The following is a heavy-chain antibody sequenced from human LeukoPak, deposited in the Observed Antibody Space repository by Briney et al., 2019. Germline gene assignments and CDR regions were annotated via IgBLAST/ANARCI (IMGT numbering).Heavy chain of an antibody. Sequence: PSETLSLTCTVSGGSLRSYYWSWIRQSAGEGLEWIGRIYSSGTTNYNPSLKSRVPMSLDTSKNQFSLKLSSVTAADTAVYYCARDGPKHTYYYDDATYNPFDLWGPGTMVTVSS. D-gene: IGHD3-22*01. V-gene: IGHV4-4*07. CDR2: IYSSGTT. CDR1: GGSLRSYY. J-gene: IGHJ3*01. CDR3: ARDGPKHTYYYDDATYNPFDL.